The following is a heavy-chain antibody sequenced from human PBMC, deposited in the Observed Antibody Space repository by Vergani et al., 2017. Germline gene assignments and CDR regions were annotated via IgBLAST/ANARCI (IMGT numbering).Heavy chain of an antibody. Sequence: QLQLLQSGAEVKKPGSSVKVSCKASGGTFSSYAISWVRQAPGQGLEWMGGIIPIFGTANYAQKFQGRVTITADESTSTAYMELSSLRSEYTAVYYCAREWAAYXYDSSGYRYNWFDPWGQGTLVTVSS. CDR1: GGTFSSYA. D-gene: IGHD3-22*01. CDR2: IIPIFGTA. CDR3: AREWAAYXYDSSGYRYNWFDP. V-gene: IGHV1-69*01. J-gene: IGHJ5*02.